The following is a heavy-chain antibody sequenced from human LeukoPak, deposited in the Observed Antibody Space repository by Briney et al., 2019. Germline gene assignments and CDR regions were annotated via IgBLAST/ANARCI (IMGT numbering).Heavy chain of an antibody. Sequence: PSETLSLTCTVSGDSISSDTYYWSWIRQPAGKGLQWIGRTHASGSFMYNPSLKSRLTISIDTSKKQFSLKLSSVTDADTAVYYCARDFSGNWFDPWGQGTLVTVSS. D-gene: IGHD2-15*01. V-gene: IGHV4-61*02. CDR3: ARDFSGNWFDP. CDR1: GDSISSDTYY. CDR2: THASGSF. J-gene: IGHJ5*02.